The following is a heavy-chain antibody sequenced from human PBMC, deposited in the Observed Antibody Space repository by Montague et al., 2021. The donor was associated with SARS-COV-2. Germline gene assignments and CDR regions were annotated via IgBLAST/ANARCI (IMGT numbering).Heavy chain of an antibody. CDR1: GDSVSRNSAA. J-gene: IGHJ4*02. V-gene: IGHV6-1*01. CDR2: TYYRSKWYN. D-gene: IGHD2-2*01. Sequence: CAISGDSVSRNSAAWNWFRQSPSRGLEWLGRTYYRSKWYNDYAVSVKSRITINPDTSKNQISLHLNSVTPEDTAVYYCARIPVGSKYYFDFWGQGTLVTVSS. CDR3: ARIPVGSKYYFDF.